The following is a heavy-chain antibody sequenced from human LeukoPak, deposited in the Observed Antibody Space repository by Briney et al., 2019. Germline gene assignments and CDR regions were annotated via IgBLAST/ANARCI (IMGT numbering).Heavy chain of an antibody. Sequence: GSLRLSCATSGFTFSDYAMTWVRQSPGKGLDWVSVIITSGATYYADSVRRRFTISRDNSKSTLYLQMNSLRVDDTAIYYCVRESPARHFDFDYWGQGALVTVSS. J-gene: IGHJ4*02. V-gene: IGHV3-23*01. CDR3: VRESPARHFDFDY. CDR1: GFTFSDYA. CDR2: IITSGAT. D-gene: IGHD6-6*01.